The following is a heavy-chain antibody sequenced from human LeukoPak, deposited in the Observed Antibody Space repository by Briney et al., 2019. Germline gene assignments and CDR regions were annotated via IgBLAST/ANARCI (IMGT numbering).Heavy chain of an antibody. CDR3: ARDRYGYCGGGGCFLFDY. CDR1: GYSFHDFG. CDR2: ISTEIGNT. D-gene: IGHD2-15*01. V-gene: IGHV1-18*04. J-gene: IGHJ4*02. Sequence: GASVKVSCKASGYSFHDFGISWVRQAPGQGLEWMGWISTEIGNTNYAQRLQGRVTMTRDTSTSTVYMELTSLTSDDTAVYYCARDRYGYCGGGGCFLFDYWGQGTLVTVSS.